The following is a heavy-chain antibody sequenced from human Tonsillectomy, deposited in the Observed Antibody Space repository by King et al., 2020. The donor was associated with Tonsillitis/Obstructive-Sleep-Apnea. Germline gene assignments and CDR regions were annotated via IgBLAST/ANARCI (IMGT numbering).Heavy chain of an antibody. D-gene: IGHD4-11*01. CDR1: GFTFSIYG. CDR2: ISYDGTNK. Sequence: VQLVESGGGVVQPGRSLRLSCAASGFTFSIYGMHWVRQAPGKGLEWVAVISYDGTNKYYADSVKGRFTISRDNSKNTLNLQMNSLRAEDTAVYYCAKDHGELQSTDWYFDLWGRGTLVTVSS. CDR3: AKDHGELQSTDWYFDL. V-gene: IGHV3-30*18. J-gene: IGHJ2*01.